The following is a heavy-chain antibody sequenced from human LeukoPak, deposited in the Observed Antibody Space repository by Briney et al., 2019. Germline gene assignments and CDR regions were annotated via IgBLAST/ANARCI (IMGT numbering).Heavy chain of an antibody. CDR2: ISCNGGST. CDR1: GFTFSNYA. CDR3: VISRSGDYNFDS. J-gene: IGHJ4*02. V-gene: IGHV3-64D*09. D-gene: IGHD3-22*01. Sequence: GGSHRLSCSASGFTFSNYAMHWVRQAPGKGLEYVSAISCNGGSTYYTDSVKGRFTISRDKSKNMLYLQMSSLRAEDTAIYYCVISRSGDYNFDSWGQGTLVTVSS.